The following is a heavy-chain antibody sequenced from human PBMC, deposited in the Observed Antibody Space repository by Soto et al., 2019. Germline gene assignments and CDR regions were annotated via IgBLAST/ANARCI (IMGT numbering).Heavy chain of an antibody. J-gene: IGHJ5*02. CDR2: INHSGST. CDR3: ARRRYYYGSGTLNWFDP. V-gene: IGHV4-34*01. D-gene: IGHD3-10*01. CDR1: GGSFSGYY. Sequence: SETLSLTCAVYGGSFSGYYWSWIRQPPGKGLEWIGEINHSGSTNYNPSLKSRVTISVDTSKNQFSLKLSSVTAADTAVYYCARRRYYYGSGTLNWFDPWGQGTLVTSPQ.